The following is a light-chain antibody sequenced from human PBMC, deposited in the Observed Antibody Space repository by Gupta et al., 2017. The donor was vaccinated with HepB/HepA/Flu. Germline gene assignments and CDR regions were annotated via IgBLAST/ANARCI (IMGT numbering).Light chain of an antibody. CDR2: GVS. CDR1: QSVSSN. V-gene: IGKV3-15*01. Sequence: EIVMTQSPGTLSVSPGERATISCRASQSVSSNLAWYQQKSGQAPRLLIYGVSTRATGVPARFRGSGSGTKFTLTISSLQSEDFAVYYCQHYNNWPPWTFGQGTKVEIK. CDR3: QHYNNWPPWT. J-gene: IGKJ1*01.